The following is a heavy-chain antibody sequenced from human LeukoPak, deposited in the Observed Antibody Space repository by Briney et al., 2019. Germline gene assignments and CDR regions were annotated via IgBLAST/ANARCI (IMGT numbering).Heavy chain of an antibody. CDR3: ARRTATTVPYFDY. V-gene: IGHV5-51*01. CDR1: GYSFASYW. CDR2: IYPGDSDT. D-gene: IGHD6-25*01. J-gene: IGHJ4*02. Sequence: GESLKISCKGSGYSFASYWIGWVRQMPGKGLEWMGIIYPGDSDTRYSPSFQGQVTISADKSISTAYLQWSSLKASDTAMYYCARRTATTVPYFDYWGQGTLVTVSS.